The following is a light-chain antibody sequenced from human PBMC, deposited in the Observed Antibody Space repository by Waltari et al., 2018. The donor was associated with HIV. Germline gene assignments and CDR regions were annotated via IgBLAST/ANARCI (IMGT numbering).Light chain of an antibody. CDR1: SRAVGTYNY. CDR3: CSFANPNFL. Sequence: QSALTQPASVSGSPGQSITITCTGSSRAVGTYNYFSWYQQHPGTVPKLIIYDVKERPSGVSDRFSGSKSGTTASLTISGLQAEDEADYYCCSFANPNFLFGSGTKVTVL. V-gene: IGLV2-23*02. J-gene: IGLJ1*01. CDR2: DVK.